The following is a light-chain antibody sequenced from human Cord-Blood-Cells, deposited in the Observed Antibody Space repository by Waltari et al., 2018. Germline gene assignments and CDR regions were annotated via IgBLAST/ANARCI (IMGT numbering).Light chain of an antibody. J-gene: IGKJ2*01. Sequence: IQRTQSPASLSASVGDRVTITCRDSQGISSYLAWYQQKPGKAPKLLIYASSTLQSGVPSSFSGPGSGTDFTLTISSLQPEDFATYYCQQLNSYPYTFGQGTPLEI. CDR1: QGISSY. V-gene: IGKV1-9*01. CDR2: ASS. CDR3: QQLNSYPYT.